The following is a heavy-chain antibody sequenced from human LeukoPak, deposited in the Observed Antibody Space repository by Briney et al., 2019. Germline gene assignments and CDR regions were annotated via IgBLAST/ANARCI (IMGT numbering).Heavy chain of an antibody. CDR2: RYYTGSS. D-gene: IGHD3-16*01. CDR1: GDSVSSGGYY. CDR3: ATPQDTYHDSSDV. J-gene: IGHJ3*01. V-gene: IGHV4-31*03. Sequence: SQTLSLTCTVSGDSVSSGGYYGVWIRPPPGEGLGWIRERYYTGSSSYNPSPKSRRTSSADTSTNQYSLQLRCLAAADTAVYYCATPQDTYHDSSDVWGQGTMVTVFS.